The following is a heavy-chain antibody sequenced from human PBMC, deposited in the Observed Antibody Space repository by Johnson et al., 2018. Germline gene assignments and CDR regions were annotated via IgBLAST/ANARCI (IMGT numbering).Heavy chain of an antibody. D-gene: IGHD2-15*01. Sequence: QVQLVQSGGGVVQXGRSLRLSCAASGFTFSSYAMHWVRQAPGKGLEWVAVISYDGSNKYYADSVKGRFTISRDNSKNTLYLQMNSLRAEDTAVYYCARAPPGVVAANRDAFDIWGQGTMVTVSS. J-gene: IGHJ3*02. CDR3: ARAPPGVVAANRDAFDI. CDR1: GFTFSSYA. V-gene: IGHV3-30-3*01. CDR2: ISYDGSNK.